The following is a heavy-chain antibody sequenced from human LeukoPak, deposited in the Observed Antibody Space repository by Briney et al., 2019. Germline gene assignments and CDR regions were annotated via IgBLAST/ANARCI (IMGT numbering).Heavy chain of an antibody. CDR1: GYTFTSYA. D-gene: IGHD3-3*01. Sequence: ASVKVSCKASGYTFTSYAMHWVRQAPGQRLEWMRWINAGNGNTKYSQKFQGRVTITRDTSASTAYMELSSLRSEDTAVYYCARENYDFWSGYYDWFDPWGQGTLVTVSS. J-gene: IGHJ5*02. CDR2: INAGNGNT. CDR3: ARENYDFWSGYYDWFDP. V-gene: IGHV1-3*01.